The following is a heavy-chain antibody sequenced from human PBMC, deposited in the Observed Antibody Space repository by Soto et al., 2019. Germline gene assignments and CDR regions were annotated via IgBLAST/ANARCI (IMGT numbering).Heavy chain of an antibody. CDR2: ISYDGSNK. Sequence: GGSLRLSCAASGFTFSSYAMHWVRQAPGKGLEWVAVISYDGSNKYYAASVKGRFTISRDNSKNTLYLQMNSLRAEDTAVYYCARDTDDSSGYLYYFDYWGQGTLVTVSS. V-gene: IGHV3-30-3*01. J-gene: IGHJ4*02. D-gene: IGHD3-22*01. CDR3: ARDTDDSSGYLYYFDY. CDR1: GFTFSSYA.